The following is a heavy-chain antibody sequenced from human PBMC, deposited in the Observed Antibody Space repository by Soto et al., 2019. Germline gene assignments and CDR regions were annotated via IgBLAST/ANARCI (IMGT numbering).Heavy chain of an antibody. CDR1: GFTFSSYG. V-gene: IGHV3-33*01. J-gene: IGHJ6*02. CDR2: IWYDGSNK. CDR3: ARDLSGNIVVPVPVPGMDV. D-gene: IGHD2-2*01. Sequence: PGGSLRLSCAASGFTFSSYGMHWVRQAPGKGLEWVAVIWYDGSNKYYADSVKGRFTISRDNSKNTLYLQMNSLRAEDTAVYYCARDLSGNIVVPVPVPGMDVWGQGTTVTVSS.